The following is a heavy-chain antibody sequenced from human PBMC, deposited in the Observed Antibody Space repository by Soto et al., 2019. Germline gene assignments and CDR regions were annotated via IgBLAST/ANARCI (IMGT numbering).Heavy chain of an antibody. CDR3: AREYYDYVWGSYRSFWFDP. CDR1: GFTFSTYG. J-gene: IGHJ5*02. D-gene: IGHD3-16*02. Sequence: GGSLRLSCAASGFTFSTYGMHWVRQAPGKGLEWVALIWPDGSNKYYADSAKGRFTISRDNSKKTLYLQMNSLRAEDTAVYYCAREYYDYVWGSYRSFWFDPWGQGTLVTVSS. V-gene: IGHV3-33*01. CDR2: IWPDGSNK.